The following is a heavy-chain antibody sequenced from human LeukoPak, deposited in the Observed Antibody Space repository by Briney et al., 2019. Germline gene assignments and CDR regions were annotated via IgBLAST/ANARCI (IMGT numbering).Heavy chain of an antibody. D-gene: IGHD1-1*01. V-gene: IGHV4-59*01. CDR2: ISYSGST. CDR1: GGSISSYY. Sequence: SETLSLTCNVSGGSISSYYWSCIRQPPGKGLEWIGYISYSGSTNFNPSLKSRVTISVDTSKNQFSLKLSSVTAADTAVYYCAREGTAGTNLNWFDPWGQGTLVTVSS. CDR3: AREGTAGTNLNWFDP. J-gene: IGHJ5*02.